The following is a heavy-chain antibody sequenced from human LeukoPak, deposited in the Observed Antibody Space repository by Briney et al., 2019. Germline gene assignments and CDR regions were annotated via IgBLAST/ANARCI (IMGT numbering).Heavy chain of an antibody. J-gene: IGHJ4*02. CDR3: ARGTAAAGSSIDY. Sequence: SETLSLTCAVSGGSISSSNWWSWVRQPPGKGLEWIGEIYHSGSTNYNPSLKSRVTISVDRSKNQFSLKLSSVTAADTAVYYCARGTAAAGSSIDYWGQGTLVTVSS. D-gene: IGHD6-13*01. CDR1: GGSISSSNW. CDR2: IYHSGST. V-gene: IGHV4-4*02.